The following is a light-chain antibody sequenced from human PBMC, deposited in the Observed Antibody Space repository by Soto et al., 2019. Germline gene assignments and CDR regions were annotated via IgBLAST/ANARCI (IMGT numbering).Light chain of an antibody. J-gene: IGKJ2*01. V-gene: IGKV3-15*01. CDR3: QQYNDWAYT. CDR1: QSIRRN. Sequence: EIVMTQSPATLSVSPGERATLSCRASQSIRRNLAWYQQKPGQAPRLLIYDASTRATGIPARFSGSGSGTEFTLTISSLQSKDFAVYYCQQYNDWAYTFGQGTKLEIK. CDR2: DAS.